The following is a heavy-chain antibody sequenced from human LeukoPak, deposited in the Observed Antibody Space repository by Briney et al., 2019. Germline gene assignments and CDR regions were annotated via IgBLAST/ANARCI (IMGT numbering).Heavy chain of an antibody. D-gene: IGHD3-22*01. CDR1: GGSISSYY. CDR3: ARVYYYDSSGYYWFDP. Sequence: SETLSLTCTVSGGSISSYYWSWIRQPAGRGLEWIGRMSASGSTNYSPSLKSRVTMSVDTSKNQFSLRLNSVTAADTAVYYCARVYYYDSSGYYWFDPWGQGTLVTVSS. CDR2: MSASGST. J-gene: IGHJ5*02. V-gene: IGHV4-4*07.